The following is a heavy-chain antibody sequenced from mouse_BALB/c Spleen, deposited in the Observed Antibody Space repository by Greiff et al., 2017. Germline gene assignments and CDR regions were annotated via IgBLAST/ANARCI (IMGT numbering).Heavy chain of an antibody. CDR3: ARFYYSYAMDY. D-gene: IGHD2-12*01. CDR1: GYTFTSYY. V-gene: IGHV1S81*02. CDR2: INPSNGRT. J-gene: IGHJ4*01. Sequence: QVQLKQSGAELVKPGASVKLSCKASGYTFTSYYMYWVKQRPGQGLEWIGEINPSNGRTNYNEKFKSKATLTVDKSSSTAYMQLSSLTSEDSAVYYCARFYYSYAMDYWGQGTSVTVSS.